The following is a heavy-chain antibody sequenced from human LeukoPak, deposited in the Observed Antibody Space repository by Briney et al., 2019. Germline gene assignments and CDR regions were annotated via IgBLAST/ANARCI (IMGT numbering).Heavy chain of an antibody. V-gene: IGHV4-59*01. CDR1: GGSISSYY. Sequence: PSETLSLTCTVSGGSISSYYWSWIRQPPGKGLEWIGYIYYSGSTNYNPSLKSRVTISVDTSKNQFSLKLSSVTAADTAVYYCGGGLYDAFDIWGQGTMVTVSS. CDR3: GGGLYDAFDI. J-gene: IGHJ3*02. CDR2: IYYSGST. D-gene: IGHD6-19*01.